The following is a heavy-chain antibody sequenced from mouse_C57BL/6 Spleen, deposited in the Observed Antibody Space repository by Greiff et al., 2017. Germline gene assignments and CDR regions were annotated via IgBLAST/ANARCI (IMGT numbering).Heavy chain of an antibody. CDR2: IYPGSGST. CDR3: ARDPSFITTVVGY. V-gene: IGHV1-55*01. D-gene: IGHD1-1*01. J-gene: IGHJ2*01. CDR1: GYTFTSYW. Sequence: VQLQQPGAELVKPGASVKMSCKASGYTFTSYWITWVKQRPGQGLEWIGDIYPGSGSTNYNEKFKSKATLTVDTSSSTAYMPLSNLTSEDSAVYYCARDPSFITTVVGYWGQGTTLTVSS.